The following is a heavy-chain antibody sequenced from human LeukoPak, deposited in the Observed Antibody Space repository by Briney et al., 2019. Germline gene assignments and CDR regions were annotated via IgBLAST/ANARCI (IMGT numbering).Heavy chain of an antibody. CDR3: ARDGAARVSGSFGD. V-gene: IGHV1-8*03. CDR2: MNPNSGNT. J-gene: IGHJ4*02. Sequence: ASVKVSCKASGYTFTSYDINWVRQATGQGLEWMGWMNPNSGNTGYAQKFQGRVTITRNTSISTAYMELSSLRDEDTAVYYCARDGAARVSGSFGDWGQGTLVIVSS. CDR1: GYTFTSYD. D-gene: IGHD3-10*01.